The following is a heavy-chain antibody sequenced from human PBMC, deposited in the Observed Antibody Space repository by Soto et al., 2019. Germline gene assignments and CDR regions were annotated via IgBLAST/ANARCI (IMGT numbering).Heavy chain of an antibody. D-gene: IGHD6-19*01. CDR3: ARMYSSGSGWFHP. J-gene: IGHJ5*02. CDR1: GGSISSGGYS. CDR2: FYSSGSI. V-gene: IGHV4-30-4*07. Sequence: PSETLSLTCAVSGGSISSGGYSWSWIRQPPGKGLEWIGSFYSSGSIIYNPSLRSRVSISGDTSSNQFSMSLTSVTAADTARYYCARMYSSGSGWFHPWGQGTLVTVSS.